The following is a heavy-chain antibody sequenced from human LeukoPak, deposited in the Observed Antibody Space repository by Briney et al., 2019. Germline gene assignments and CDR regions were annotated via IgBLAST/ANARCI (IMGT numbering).Heavy chain of an antibody. J-gene: IGHJ6*03. CDR3: ARHSSSWSFYYYYYYVDV. CDR2: ISSSGSTI. V-gene: IGHV3-11*04. CDR1: GFTFSDYY. D-gene: IGHD6-13*01. Sequence: PGGSLRLSCAASGFTFSDYYMSWIRQAPGKGLEWVSYISSSGSTIYYADSVKGRFTISRDNAKNSLYLQMNSLRAEDTAVYYCARHSSSWSFYYYYYYVDVWGKGTTVTVSS.